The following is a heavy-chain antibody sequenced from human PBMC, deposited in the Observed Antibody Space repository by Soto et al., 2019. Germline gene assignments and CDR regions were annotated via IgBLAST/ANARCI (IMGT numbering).Heavy chain of an antibody. D-gene: IGHD5-12*01. CDR2: GNHRRDN. J-gene: IGHJ4*02. CDR1: DPSFTYYY. Sequence: SVTLSLTCLGSDPSFTYYYWTLVRQYPGKGLEWIVGGNHRRDNTYNPSLEGRVAISVDTSKNEFSLRLTSVTAADTAVYYCGRGRGFKRCVDYWGQGTLVTVSS. CDR3: GRGRGFKRCVDY. V-gene: IGHV4-34*01.